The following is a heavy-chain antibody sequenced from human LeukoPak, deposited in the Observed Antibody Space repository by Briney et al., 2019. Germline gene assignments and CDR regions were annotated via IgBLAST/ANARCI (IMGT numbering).Heavy chain of an antibody. J-gene: IGHJ4*02. D-gene: IGHD6-19*01. CDR1: GYTFTGYY. Sequence: EASVKVSCKASGYTFTGYYMHWVRQAPGQGLEWMGIINPSGGSTSYAQKFQGRVTMTRDTSTSTVYMEPSSLRSEDTAVYYCARDKSGSSGWYSYFDYWGQGTLVTVSS. V-gene: IGHV1-46*01. CDR3: ARDKSGSSGWYSYFDY. CDR2: INPSGGST.